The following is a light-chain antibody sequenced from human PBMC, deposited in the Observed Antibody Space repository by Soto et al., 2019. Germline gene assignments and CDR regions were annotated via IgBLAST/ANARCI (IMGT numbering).Light chain of an antibody. J-gene: IGKJ4*01. CDR2: GAS. CDR3: QQYDSSLLT. Sequence: EIVLTQSPDTLSLSPGERATLSCRASQSVSSNYLAWYQQKPGQAPRLLISGASSRATGIPDRFSGSGSGTDFTLTISRLEPEDFAVYYCQQYDSSLLTFGGGSKVEIK. CDR1: QSVSSNY. V-gene: IGKV3-20*01.